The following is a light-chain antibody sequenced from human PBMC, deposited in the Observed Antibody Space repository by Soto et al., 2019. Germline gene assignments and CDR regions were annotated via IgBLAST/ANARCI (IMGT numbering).Light chain of an antibody. J-gene: IGKJ5*01. CDR1: QTITNW. Sequence: DIQMTQSPSILSASVGDRVTITCRSSQTITNWLAWYQQKPGKAPRLLIYDASSLESWVPSRFSGSGSGTEFTLTISSLQPDDFATYFCHSRAFGQGTRLEIK. CDR2: DAS. V-gene: IGKV1-5*01. CDR3: HSRA.